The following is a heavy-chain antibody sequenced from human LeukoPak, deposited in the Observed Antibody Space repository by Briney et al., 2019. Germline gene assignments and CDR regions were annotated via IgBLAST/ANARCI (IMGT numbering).Heavy chain of an antibody. CDR2: ISYDGSNK. CDR1: GFTFSSYG. CDR3: AREFIVGATKFDY. D-gene: IGHD1-26*01. J-gene: IGHJ4*02. Sequence: PGRSLRLSCAASGFTFSSYGMHWVRQAPGKGLEWVAVISYDGSNKYYADSVKGRFTISRDNSKNTLYLQMNSLRAEDTAVYYCAREFIVGATKFDYWGQGTLVTVSS. V-gene: IGHV3-30*03.